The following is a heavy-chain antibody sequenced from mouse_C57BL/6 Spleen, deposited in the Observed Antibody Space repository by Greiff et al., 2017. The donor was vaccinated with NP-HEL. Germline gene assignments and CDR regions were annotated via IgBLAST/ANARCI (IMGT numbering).Heavy chain of an antibody. V-gene: IGHV1-81*01. J-gene: IGHJ1*03. D-gene: IGHD2-3*01. CDR1: GYTFTSYG. Sequence: VHLVESGAELARPGASVKLSCKASGYTFTSYGISWVKQRTGQGLEWIGEIYPRSGNTYYNEKFKGKATLTADKSSSTAYMELRSLTSEDSAVYFCARSIAFYDGYPHWYFDVWGTGTTVTVSS. CDR2: IYPRSGNT. CDR3: ARSIAFYDGYPHWYFDV.